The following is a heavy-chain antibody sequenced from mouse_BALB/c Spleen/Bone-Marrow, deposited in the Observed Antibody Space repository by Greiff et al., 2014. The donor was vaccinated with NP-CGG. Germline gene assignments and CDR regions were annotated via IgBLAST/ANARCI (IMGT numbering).Heavy chain of an antibody. D-gene: IGHD1-2*01. V-gene: IGHV2-9*02. CDR2: IWADGST. CDR1: GFSLTNYG. CDR3: VRITTATGAMDY. J-gene: IGHJ4*01. Sequence: QVQLKESGPGLVAPSQSLSITCTVSGFSLTNYGVHWVRQPPGKGLEWLGVIWADGSTNYNSALMSRLSISKDNSKSQVFFKMNSLQTDDTAMYYCVRITTATGAMDYWGQGTSVTVSS.